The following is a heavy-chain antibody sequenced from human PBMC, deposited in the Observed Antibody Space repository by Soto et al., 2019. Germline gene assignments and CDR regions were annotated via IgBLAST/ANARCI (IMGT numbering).Heavy chain of an antibody. CDR3: AREYCSGGSCYPFDAFDI. V-gene: IGHV4-59*01. CDR1: GGSISSYY. CDR2: IYYSGST. J-gene: IGHJ3*02. D-gene: IGHD2-15*01. Sequence: PSETLSLTCTVSGGSISSYYWSWIRQPPGKGLEWIGYIYYSGSTNYNPSLKSRVTISVDTSKNQFSLKLSSVTAADTAVYYCAREYCSGGSCYPFDAFDIWGQGTMVTVSS.